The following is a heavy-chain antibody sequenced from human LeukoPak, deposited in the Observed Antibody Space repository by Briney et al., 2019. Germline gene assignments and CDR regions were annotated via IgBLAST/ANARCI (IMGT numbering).Heavy chain of an antibody. CDR1: GYTFTSYY. CDR3: AQFWSGPNWFDP. D-gene: IGHD3-3*01. Sequence: ASVKVSCKASGYTFTSYYMHWVRQAPGQGLEWMGRIIPILGIANYAQKFQGRVTITADKSTSTAYMELSSLRSEDTAVYYCAQFWSGPNWFDPWGQGTLVTVSS. CDR2: IIPILGIA. V-gene: IGHV1-69*02. J-gene: IGHJ5*02.